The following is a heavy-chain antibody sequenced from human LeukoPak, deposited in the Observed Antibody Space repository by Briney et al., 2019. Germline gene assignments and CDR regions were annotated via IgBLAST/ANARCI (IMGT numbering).Heavy chain of an antibody. CDR1: GFTFSSHA. Sequence: PGGSLRLSCAASGFTFSSHAIHWVRQDPGKGLEWLGIISYDGSNQDYADSVKGRFTISRDNSKNTLYLQMNSLRGEDTAVYYCARDYGSRLTKGYYLDYWGQGTLVTVSS. V-gene: IGHV3-30*04. CDR3: ARDYGSRLTKGYYLDY. CDR2: ISYDGSNQ. D-gene: IGHD3-10*01. J-gene: IGHJ4*02.